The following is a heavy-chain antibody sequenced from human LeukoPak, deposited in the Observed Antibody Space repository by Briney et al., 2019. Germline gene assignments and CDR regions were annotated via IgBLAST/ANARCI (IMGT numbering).Heavy chain of an antibody. D-gene: IGHD6-13*01. CDR3: ARFDSSSWSYYFDY. CDR2: IFTSGST. CDR1: AGSISSYY. Sequence: SETLSLTCTVSAGSISSYYWRWIRQPAGKGLEWIGHIFTSGSTNYNPSLKSRVTISVDKSKNQFSLKLISVTAADTAVYYCARFDSSSWSYYFDYWGQGTLVTVSS. J-gene: IGHJ4*02. V-gene: IGHV4-4*07.